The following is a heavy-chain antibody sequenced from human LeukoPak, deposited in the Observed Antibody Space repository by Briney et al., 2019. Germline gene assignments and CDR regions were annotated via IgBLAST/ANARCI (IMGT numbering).Heavy chain of an antibody. CDR3: ARDRSTPSGAKRGDY. CDR1: GFTFSRSA. CDR2: ISSSGSTI. D-gene: IGHD6-19*01. J-gene: IGHJ4*02. V-gene: IGHV3-48*03. Sequence: GGSLRLSCAASGFTFSRSAMHWVRQPPGKGLEWVSYISSSGSTIYYADSVKGRFTISRDNAKNSLYLQMNSLRAEDTAVYYCARDRSTPSGAKRGDYWGQGTLVTVSS.